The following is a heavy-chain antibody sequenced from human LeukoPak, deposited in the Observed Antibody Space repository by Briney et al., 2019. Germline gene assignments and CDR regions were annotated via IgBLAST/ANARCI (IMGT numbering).Heavy chain of an antibody. Sequence: ASVKVTCKASGYTFTSYGINWVRQAPGQGLEWMGWISGHNGHTNYVQKMQGRVTMTTDTSTNTAYMELRNLTSDDTAVYYCARGPGIAVAGVFDYWGQGSLVTVSS. V-gene: IGHV1-18*04. CDR2: ISGHNGHT. D-gene: IGHD6-19*01. J-gene: IGHJ4*02. CDR3: ARGPGIAVAGVFDY. CDR1: GYTFTSYG.